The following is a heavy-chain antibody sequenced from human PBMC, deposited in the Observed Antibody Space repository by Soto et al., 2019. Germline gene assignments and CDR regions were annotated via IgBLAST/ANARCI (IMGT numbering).Heavy chain of an antibody. CDR1: GGSISSMNHF. D-gene: IGHD3-10*01. J-gene: IGHJ5*02. Sequence: QLQLQESGPGVVEPSETLSLTCTVSGGSISSMNHFWSWIRQPPGKGLEWIAPIHHSGSTYHNPSLQSRVTISVDTSRNQFSLGLSSVTASDTALYFCVRYNYIPNWFDPWGQGTLVTVSS. V-gene: IGHV4-39*01. CDR3: VRYNYIPNWFDP. CDR2: IHHSGST.